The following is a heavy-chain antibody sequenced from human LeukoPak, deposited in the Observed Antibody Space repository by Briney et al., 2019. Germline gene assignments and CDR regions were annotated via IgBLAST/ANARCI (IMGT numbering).Heavy chain of an antibody. J-gene: IGHJ4*02. CDR2: IIPILGIA. Sequence: ASVKVSCKASGGTFSSYAISWVRQAPGQGLEWMGRIIPILGIANYAQKFQGRVTITADKSTSTAYMELSSLRSEDTAVYYCARHPLYDYVWGSYRAGSDYWGQGTLVTVSS. V-gene: IGHV1-69*04. CDR3: ARHPLYDYVWGSYRAGSDY. CDR1: GGTFSSYA. D-gene: IGHD3-16*02.